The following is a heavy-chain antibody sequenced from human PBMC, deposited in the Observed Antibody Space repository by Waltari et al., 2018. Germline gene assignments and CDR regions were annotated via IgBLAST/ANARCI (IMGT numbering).Heavy chain of an antibody. CDR1: GFTFDDYA. D-gene: IGHD5-12*01. CDR2: ISWNRCSI. V-gene: IGHV3-9*03. J-gene: IGHJ4*02. Sequence: EVQLVESGGGLVQPGRSLRLSCAASGFTFDDYAMHWVRQAPGKGLELVSGISWNRCSIGYADSVKGRFTISRDNAKNSLYLQMNSLRAEDMALYYCAKDRGYSGYDAFDYWGQGTLVTVSS. CDR3: AKDRGYSGYDAFDY.